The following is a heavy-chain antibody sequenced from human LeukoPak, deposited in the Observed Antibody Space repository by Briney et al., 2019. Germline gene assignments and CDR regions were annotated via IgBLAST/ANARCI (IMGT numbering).Heavy chain of an antibody. J-gene: IGHJ4*02. CDR1: GGTFTSYG. D-gene: IGHD5-18*01. CDR3: ARDGYSYGYGDY. Sequence: ASVKVSRKASGGTFTSYGISWVRQAPGQGLEWMGWISAYNGNTNYAQKLQGRVTMTTDTSTSTAYMELRSLRSDDTAVYYCARDGYSYGYGDYWGQGTLVTVSS. CDR2: ISAYNGNT. V-gene: IGHV1-18*01.